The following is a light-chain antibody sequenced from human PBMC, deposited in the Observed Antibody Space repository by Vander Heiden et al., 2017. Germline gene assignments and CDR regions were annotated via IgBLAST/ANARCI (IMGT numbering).Light chain of an antibody. CDR2: TKN. CDR1: SSNIGSTT. CDR3: AAWDDSLNGYV. Sequence: QSVLTQPPSASGTPGQRVTISCSVSSSNIGSTTVNWYQQVPGTAPKLLIYTKNQRPSGVPDRFAGSKSDTSASLAISGLQSEDEADDYCAAWDDSLNGYVFGTGTKVTVL. J-gene: IGLJ1*01. V-gene: IGLV1-44*01.